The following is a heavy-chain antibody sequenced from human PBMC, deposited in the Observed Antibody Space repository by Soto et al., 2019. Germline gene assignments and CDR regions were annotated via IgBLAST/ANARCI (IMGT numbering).Heavy chain of an antibody. D-gene: IGHD5-18*01. CDR1: GFTFSSYA. J-gene: IGHJ6*02. CDR2: ISGSGGST. CDR3: VAATRDTAMPYYYYYGMDV. V-gene: IGHV3-23*01. Sequence: SGGSLRLSCAASGFTFSSYAMSWVRQAPGKGLEWVSAISGSGGSTYYADSVKGRFTISRDNSKNTLYLQMNSLRAEDTAVYYCVAATRDTAMPYYYYYGMDVWGQGTTVTVS.